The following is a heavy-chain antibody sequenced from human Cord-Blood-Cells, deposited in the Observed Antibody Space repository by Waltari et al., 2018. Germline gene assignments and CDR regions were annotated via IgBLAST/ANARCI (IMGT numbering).Heavy chain of an antibody. J-gene: IGHJ3*02. V-gene: IGHV4-39*01. D-gene: IGHD2-21*01. CDR3: ARLAYCGGDCYSRAFDI. CDR1: GGSISSSSYY. CDR2: IYYSGST. Sequence: QLQLQESGPGLVKPSETLSLTCTVSGGSISSSSYYWGWIRQPPGKGLEWIGSIYYSGSTYYNPSLKRRVTISVDTSKNQFSLKLSSVTAADTAVYYCARLAYCGGDCYSRAFDIWGQGTMVTVSS.